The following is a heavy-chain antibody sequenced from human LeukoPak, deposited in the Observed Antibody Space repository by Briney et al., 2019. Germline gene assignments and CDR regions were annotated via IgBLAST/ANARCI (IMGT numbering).Heavy chain of an antibody. CDR1: GYTFTGYY. J-gene: IGHJ6*03. CDR3: ARIPVATGYYYTDV. Sequence: PSVKVSCKASGYTFTGYYIHWVRQAPGQGLEWMGRINPNTGGTNYEQKFQGRVTMASDTSISTAYMELSRLRSADTAVQYSARIPVATGYYYTDVGGKGTTVTVSS. CDR2: INPNTGGT. D-gene: IGHD2-15*01. V-gene: IGHV1-2*06.